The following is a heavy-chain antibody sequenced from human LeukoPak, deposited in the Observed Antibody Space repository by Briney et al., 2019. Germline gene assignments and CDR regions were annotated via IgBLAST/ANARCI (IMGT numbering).Heavy chain of an antibody. Sequence: GESLRLSCAASGFSFSSYAMHWVRQAPGKGREWVSTTSAGGSSTYYADSVKGRFTVSRDNSKNTFYLQMNSLRAEDTAAYYCAKAGVAARFYFDHWGQGTLVTVSS. CDR1: GFSFSSYA. CDR3: AKAGVAARFYFDH. V-gene: IGHV3-23*01. D-gene: IGHD6-6*01. CDR2: TSAGGSST. J-gene: IGHJ4*02.